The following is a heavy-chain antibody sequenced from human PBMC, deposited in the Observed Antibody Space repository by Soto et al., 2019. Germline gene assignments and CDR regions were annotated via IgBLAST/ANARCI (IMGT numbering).Heavy chain of an antibody. CDR1: GFTFSSYA. CDR2: ISGSGGTT. J-gene: IGHJ4*02. D-gene: IGHD6-19*01. Sequence: AASGFTFSSYAMSWVRQAPGKGLEWVSAISGSGGTTYYADSVKGRFTISRDNSKNTLYLQMNSLRAEDTAVYYCAKGSVGSGWYWGQGTLVTVSS. V-gene: IGHV3-23*01. CDR3: AKGSVGSGWY.